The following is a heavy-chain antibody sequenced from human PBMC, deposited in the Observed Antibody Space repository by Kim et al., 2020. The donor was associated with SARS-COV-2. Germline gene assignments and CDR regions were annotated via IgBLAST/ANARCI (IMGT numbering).Heavy chain of an antibody. Sequence: ASVKVSCKVSGYSLTEISMNLVRQAPGKGLEWMGSFNAEDDERIYAQKFRGRVTMTEDTSTNTAYMELSGLRPDDTALYYCASEKSSYYRVFDYWGQGPLVIGSS. J-gene: IGHJ4*02. CDR2: FNAEDDER. CDR1: GYSLTEIS. V-gene: IGHV1-24*01. CDR3: ASEKSSYYRVFDY. D-gene: IGHD2-2*02.